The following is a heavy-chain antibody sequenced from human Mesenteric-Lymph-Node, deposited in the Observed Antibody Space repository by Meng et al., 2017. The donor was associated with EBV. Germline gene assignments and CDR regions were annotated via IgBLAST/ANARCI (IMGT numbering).Heavy chain of an antibody. V-gene: IGHV4-4*02. CDR2: IFHSGGT. CDR3: ARITFGGAIGD. D-gene: IGHD3-16*02. CDR1: SGSISNSNW. Sequence: QVTLQESGPGLVKPSANRYLDCAVPSGSISNSNWWSWVRQPPGKGLQWIGEIFHSGGTNYNPSLKSRVTISVDKSKNQFSLKVNSLTAADTAVYYCARITFGGAIGDWGQGTLVTVSS. J-gene: IGHJ4*02.